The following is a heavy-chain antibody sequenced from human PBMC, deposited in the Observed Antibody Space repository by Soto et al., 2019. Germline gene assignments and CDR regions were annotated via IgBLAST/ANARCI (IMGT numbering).Heavy chain of an antibody. Sequence: GGSLRLSCAASGFTFSSYAMSWVRQAPGKGLEWVSAISGSGGSTYYADSVKGRFTISRDNSKNTLYLQMNSLRAEDTAVYYCAKDAQDIVVVVAANYFDYWGQGTLVTVSS. CDR1: GFTFSSYA. CDR2: ISGSGGST. V-gene: IGHV3-23*01. D-gene: IGHD2-15*01. J-gene: IGHJ4*02. CDR3: AKDAQDIVVVVAANYFDY.